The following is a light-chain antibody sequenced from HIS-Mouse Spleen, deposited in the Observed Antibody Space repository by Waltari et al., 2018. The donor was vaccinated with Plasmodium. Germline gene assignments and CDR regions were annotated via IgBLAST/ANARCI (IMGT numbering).Light chain of an antibody. V-gene: IGLV2-23*03. Sequence: QSALTQPASVSGSPGQSITISCTGTSSDVGSYNLVSCYQQHPGKAPKLMIYEGSKRRSGVSNRFSGSKSGNTASLTISGLQAEDEADYYCCSYAGSSTFVVFGGGTKLTVL. J-gene: IGLJ2*01. CDR2: EGS. CDR3: CSYAGSSTFVV. CDR1: SSDVGSYNL.